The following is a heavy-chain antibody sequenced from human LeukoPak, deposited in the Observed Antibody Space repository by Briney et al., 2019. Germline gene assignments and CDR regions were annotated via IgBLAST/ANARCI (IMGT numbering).Heavy chain of an antibody. D-gene: IGHD2-2*01. V-gene: IGHV3-9*01. Sequence: GRSLRLSCAASGFTFDEYAMHWVRQAPGKGMEWVPGISWNSGSIGYADSVKGRFTISRDNAKNSLYLQMNSLRAEDPDLYYCAKDTSLGYCSSTSCTSGAFDIWGQGTMVTVSS. CDR3: AKDTSLGYCSSTSCTSGAFDI. CDR1: GFTFDEYA. J-gene: IGHJ3*02. CDR2: ISWNSGSI.